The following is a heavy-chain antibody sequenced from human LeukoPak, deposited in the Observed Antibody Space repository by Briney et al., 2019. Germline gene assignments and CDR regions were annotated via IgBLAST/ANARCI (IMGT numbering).Heavy chain of an antibody. CDR3: GRDPTDGYAHADY. CDR2: IQANSGAT. D-gene: IGHD5-24*01. J-gene: IGHJ4*02. CDR1: GYTSTDYY. V-gene: IGHV1-2*02. Sequence: ASVKVSCKASGYTSTDYYILWLRQVPGQGLEWMGWIQANSGATKFAQDFQGRVTMTRDATTNTAYMELRSLRSDDTAIYYCGRDPTDGYAHADYWGQGTLVTVSS.